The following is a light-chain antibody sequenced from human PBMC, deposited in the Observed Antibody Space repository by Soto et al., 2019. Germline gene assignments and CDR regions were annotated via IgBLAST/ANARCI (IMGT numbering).Light chain of an antibody. J-gene: IGKJ2*01. CDR2: DAS. CDR1: HSVSSSY. Sequence: PGERATLSCGASHSVSSSYLAWYQQKPGLAPRLLSYDASSRATGIPDRFSVSGSGTDFTLTISRLEPEDFAVYYCQQYGSSPYTFGQGTKLEIK. V-gene: IGKV3D-20*01. CDR3: QQYGSSPYT.